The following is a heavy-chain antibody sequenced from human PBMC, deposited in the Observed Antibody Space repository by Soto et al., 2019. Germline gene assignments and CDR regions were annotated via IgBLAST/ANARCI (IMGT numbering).Heavy chain of an antibody. Sequence: PGEFLKISCKASGYSFSFYWIGWVRQMPGKGLEWMAIMYPDDSDIRYSPSFEAHVTISADKSTSTAFLQWSSLKASDTAKYYCATAYVYDFENSNYYRDAFDIWGQGTLVTVSS. CDR2: MYPDDSDI. V-gene: IGHV5-51*01. CDR1: GYSFSFYW. CDR3: ATAYVYDFENSNYYRDAFDI. J-gene: IGHJ3*02. D-gene: IGHD3-22*01.